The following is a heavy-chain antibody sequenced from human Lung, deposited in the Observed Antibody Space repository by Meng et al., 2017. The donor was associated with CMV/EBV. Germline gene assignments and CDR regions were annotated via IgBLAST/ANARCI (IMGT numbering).Heavy chain of an antibody. CDR1: GYTFTAHY. CDR3: ARDNNWGPDY. V-gene: IGHV1-2*02. J-gene: IGHJ4*02. CDR2: IHPHRGDT. Sequence: ASXXVSCKASGYTFTAHYFHWVRQAPGQGLEWMGWIHPHRGDTNYAQQFQGRVTLTRDTSINTGYMELTRLTYDDTAVYYCARDNNWGPDYWGQGTLVTVSS. D-gene: IGHD7-27*01.